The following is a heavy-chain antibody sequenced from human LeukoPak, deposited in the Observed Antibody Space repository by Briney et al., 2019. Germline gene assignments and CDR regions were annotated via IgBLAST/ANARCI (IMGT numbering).Heavy chain of an antibody. V-gene: IGHV3-48*04. D-gene: IGHD6-13*01. J-gene: IGHJ5*02. CDR1: GFTFSSYA. CDR3: ARDQSSSWLEDWFDP. Sequence: GGSLRLSCAASGFTFSSYAMSWVRQAPGKGLEWVSYISSSGSTIYYADSVKGRFTISRDNAKNSLYLQMNSLRAEDTAVYYCARDQSSSWLEDWFDPWGQGTLVTVSS. CDR2: ISSSGSTI.